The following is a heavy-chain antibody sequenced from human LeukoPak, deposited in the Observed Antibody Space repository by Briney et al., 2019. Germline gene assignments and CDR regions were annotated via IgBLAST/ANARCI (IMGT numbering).Heavy chain of an antibody. CDR3: ARDLHYYGSGP. V-gene: IGHV3-7*01. Sequence: GGSLRLSCAASGFTFSSYWMTWVRQAPGKGLEWVANIKQDGSEKHYVDSVKGRFTVSRDNAKNSLYLQMESLRVEDTAVYYCARDLHYYGSGPWGQGTLVTVSS. J-gene: IGHJ5*02. CDR1: GFTFSSYW. D-gene: IGHD3-10*01. CDR2: IKQDGSEK.